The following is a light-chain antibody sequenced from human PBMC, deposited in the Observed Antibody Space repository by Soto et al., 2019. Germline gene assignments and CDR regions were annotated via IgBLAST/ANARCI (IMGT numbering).Light chain of an antibody. J-gene: IGLJ3*02. V-gene: IGLV1-40*01. CDR1: SSNIGAGYD. CDR3: QSYDSSLSGGV. CDR2: VNS. Sequence: QSVLTQPPSVSGAPGQRVTISCTGSSSNIGAGYDVHWYQQLPGTAPKLPIYVNSNRPSGVPDRFSGSKSGTSASLAITGLQAEDEADYYCQSYDSSLSGGVFGGGTKLTVL.